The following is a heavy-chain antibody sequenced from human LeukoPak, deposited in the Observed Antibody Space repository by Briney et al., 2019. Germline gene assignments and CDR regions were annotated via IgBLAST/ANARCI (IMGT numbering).Heavy chain of an antibody. CDR3: ARQSGSYPGFGFDY. CDR1: GYTFTGYY. J-gene: IGHJ4*02. CDR2: INPNSGGT. Sequence: GASVKVSCKASGYTFTGYYMHWVRQAPGQGLEWMGWINPNSGGTNYAQKFQGRVTMTRDTSISTAYMELSRLRSDDTAVYYCARQSGSYPGFGFDYWGQGTLVTVSS. V-gene: IGHV1-2*02. D-gene: IGHD1-26*01.